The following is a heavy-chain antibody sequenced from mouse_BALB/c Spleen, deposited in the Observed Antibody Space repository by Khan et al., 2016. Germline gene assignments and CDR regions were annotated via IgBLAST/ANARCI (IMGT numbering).Heavy chain of an antibody. V-gene: IGHV3-2*02. J-gene: IGHJ3*01. Sequence: EVKLLESGPGLVKPSQSLSLTCTVTGYSITSDYAWNWIRQLPGNKLEWMGYISYSGSTSYNPSLKSRITSTRDTSKNQFFLQLNSVTTEETATYYCAGWFAYWGQGTLVTVSA. CDR3: AGWFAY. CDR2: ISYSGST. CDR1: GYSITSDYA.